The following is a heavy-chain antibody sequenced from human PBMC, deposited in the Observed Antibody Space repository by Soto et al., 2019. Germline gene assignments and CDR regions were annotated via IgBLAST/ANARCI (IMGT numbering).Heavy chain of an antibody. D-gene: IGHD1-26*01. Sequence: QVQLVESGGGVVQPGRSLRLSCAASGFTFSSYAMHWVRQAPGKGLEWVAVISYDGSNKYYADSVKGRFTISRDNSKNTLYLQMNSLRAEDTAVYYCARDVGGVNWFDPWGQGTLVTVSS. V-gene: IGHV3-30-3*01. J-gene: IGHJ5*02. CDR1: GFTFSSYA. CDR2: ISYDGSNK. CDR3: ARDVGGVNWFDP.